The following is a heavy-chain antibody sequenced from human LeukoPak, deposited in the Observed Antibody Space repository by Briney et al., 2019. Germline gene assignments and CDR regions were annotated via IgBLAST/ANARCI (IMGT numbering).Heavy chain of an antibody. D-gene: IGHD3-3*01. CDR2: IYSGGST. V-gene: IGHV3-53*01. CDR1: GFTVSSNY. Sequence: GGSLRLSCAASGFTVSSNYMSWVRQAPGKGLEWVSVIYSGGSTYYADSVKGRFTISRDNSKNTLYLQMNSLRAEDTAVYYCAKEYAIFGVVMNAFDIWGQGTMVTVSS. J-gene: IGHJ3*02. CDR3: AKEYAIFGVVMNAFDI.